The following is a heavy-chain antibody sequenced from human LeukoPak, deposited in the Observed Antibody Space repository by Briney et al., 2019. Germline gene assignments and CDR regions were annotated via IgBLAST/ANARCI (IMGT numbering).Heavy chain of an antibody. D-gene: IGHD3-10*01. Sequence: GSLRLSCAASGFTFSRYGMSWVRQAPGKGLEWIGSIYYSGSTYYSASLKSRLSISVDTSKNHIVLKLTSVTAADTAVYFCARRVGFYGSGSLNYFDPWGQGILVSVSS. J-gene: IGHJ5*01. CDR2: IYYSGST. CDR1: GFTFSRYG. V-gene: IGHV4-39*02. CDR3: ARRVGFYGSGSLNYFDP.